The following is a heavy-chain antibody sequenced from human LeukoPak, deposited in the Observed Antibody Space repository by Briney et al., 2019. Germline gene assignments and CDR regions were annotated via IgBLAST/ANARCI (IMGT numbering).Heavy chain of an antibody. CDR3: ASPISLPVFDY. J-gene: IGHJ4*02. CDR1: GYTFTGYY. CDR2: INPNSGGT. V-gene: IGHV1-2*02. Sequence: ASVKVSCKASGYTFTGYYMHWVRQTPGQGLEWMGWINPNSGGTHYAQKFQGRVTMTRDTSISTAYMELSRLRSDDTAVYYCASPISLPVFDYWGQGTLVTVSS.